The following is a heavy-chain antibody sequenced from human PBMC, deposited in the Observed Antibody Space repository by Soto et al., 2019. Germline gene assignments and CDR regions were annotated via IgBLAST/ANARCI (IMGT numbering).Heavy chain of an antibody. CDR3: ARAYYYDSSGSKLPLDYYYYGMDV. CDR1: GGTFSSYA. CDR2: IVPIFGTA. Sequence: ASVKVSCKASGGTFSSYAISWVRQAPGQGLEWMGGIVPIFGTANYAQKFQGRVTITADESTSTAYMELSSLRSEDTAVYYCARAYYYDSSGSKLPLDYYYYGMDVWGQGTTVTVSS. D-gene: IGHD3-22*01. V-gene: IGHV1-69*13. J-gene: IGHJ6*02.